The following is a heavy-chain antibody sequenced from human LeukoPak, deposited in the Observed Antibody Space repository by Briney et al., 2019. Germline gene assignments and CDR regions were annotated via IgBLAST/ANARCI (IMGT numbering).Heavy chain of an antibody. CDR3: ARVGKSGSYYYFDY. D-gene: IGHD1-26*01. Sequence: GGSLRLSCAASGFTFSSYGMHWVRQAPGKGLVWVSRINTDGRNTGYADSVKGRFTISRDNAKNTLYLQMTILTAEDTAVYYCARVGKSGSYYYFDYWGQGTLVTVSS. CDR2: INTDGRNT. J-gene: IGHJ4*02. CDR1: GFTFSSYG. V-gene: IGHV3-74*01.